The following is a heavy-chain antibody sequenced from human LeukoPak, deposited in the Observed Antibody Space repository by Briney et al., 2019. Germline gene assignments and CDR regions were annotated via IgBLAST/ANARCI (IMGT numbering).Heavy chain of an antibody. Sequence: QPGGSLRLSCAASGFTFSSYEMNWVRQAPGKGLEWVSYISSSGSTIYYADSVKGRFTISRDNAKNSLYLQMNSLRVEDTAIYYCAKVAHYYYGSESYYFFEHWGLGTPVTASP. CDR2: ISSSGSTI. D-gene: IGHD3-10*01. J-gene: IGHJ4*02. CDR3: AKVAHYYYGSESYYFFEH. V-gene: IGHV3-48*03. CDR1: GFTFSSYE.